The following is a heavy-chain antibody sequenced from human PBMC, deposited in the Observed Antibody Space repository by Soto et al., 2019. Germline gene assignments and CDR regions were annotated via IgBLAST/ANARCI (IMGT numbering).Heavy chain of an antibody. V-gene: IGHV3-23*01. CDR2: ITNSGGNT. J-gene: IGHJ4*02. Sequence: GGSLRLSCAASGFTFSSYAMHWVRQAAGKGLEWVSSITNSGGNTYSADSVKGRFTISRDDSKNTLYLQMNSLRAEDTVIYYGAKRSGRYYYYDYWGQGTLVTVSS. CDR3: AKRSGRYYYYDY. D-gene: IGHD1-26*01. CDR1: GFTFSSYA.